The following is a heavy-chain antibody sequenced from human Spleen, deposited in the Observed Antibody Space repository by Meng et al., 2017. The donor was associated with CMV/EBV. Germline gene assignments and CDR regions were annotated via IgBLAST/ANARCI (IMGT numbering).Heavy chain of an antibody. J-gene: IGHJ4*02. CDR2: ISHDGSNK. V-gene: IGHV3-30-3*01. Sequence: VQVVVSGGGLVNPGGSLSLFCAASGFTFSSYAMHWLRQAPGKGLEWVAVISHDGSNKYYAASVQGRFTISRDNSKNTLYLQMNSLSAEDTAVYYCARDEQLAPFDYWGQGTLVTVSS. CDR3: ARDEQLAPFDY. CDR1: GFTFSSYA. D-gene: IGHD6-13*01.